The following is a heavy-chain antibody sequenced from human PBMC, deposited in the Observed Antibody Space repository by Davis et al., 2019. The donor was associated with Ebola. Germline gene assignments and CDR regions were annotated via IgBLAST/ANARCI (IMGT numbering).Heavy chain of an antibody. CDR1: GYSFTSYW. J-gene: IGHJ3*02. CDR2: IYTGDSDT. D-gene: IGHD2-8*02. Sequence: GGSLRLSCKGSGYSFTSYWIGWVRQLPGKGLEWMGIIYTGDSDTRYRPSFRGQVIIPADKSIKTAFLQWSSLKASDTAMYYCASLRRTITGMDDGFDIWGQGTMVTVSS. V-gene: IGHV5-51*01. CDR3: ASLRRTITGMDDGFDI.